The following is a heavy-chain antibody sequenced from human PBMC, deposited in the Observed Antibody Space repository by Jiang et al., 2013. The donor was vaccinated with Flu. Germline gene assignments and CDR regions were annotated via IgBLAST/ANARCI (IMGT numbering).Heavy chain of an antibody. CDR1: GGSISSSNYY. CDR3: ARSYCGGDCYSMFGYSYYGMDV. D-gene: IGHD2-21*02. V-gene: IGHV4-39*01. J-gene: IGHJ6*02. Sequence: GLVKPSETLSLTCTVSGGSISSSNYYWGWIRQPPGKGLEWIGSIYYSGRTYYSPSLKSRVTISVDTSKNQFSLKLSSVTAPDTAVYYCARSYCGGDCYSMFGYSYYGMDVWGQGTTVTVSS. CDR2: IYYSGRT.